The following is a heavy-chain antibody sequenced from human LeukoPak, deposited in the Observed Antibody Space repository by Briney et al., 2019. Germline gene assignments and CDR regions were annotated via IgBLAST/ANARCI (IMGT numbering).Heavy chain of an antibody. V-gene: IGHV3-23*01. CDR3: ATGPPFDN. Sequence: PGGSLRLSCAASGFTFSSSALSWVRQAPGKGLEWVSAVSGSGDRIDYADSVKGRFTISRDNSKDTLFLQMNSLRAEDTAVYFCATGPPFDNWGQGTLVTVS. CDR2: VSGSGDRI. J-gene: IGHJ4*02. CDR1: GFTFSSSA.